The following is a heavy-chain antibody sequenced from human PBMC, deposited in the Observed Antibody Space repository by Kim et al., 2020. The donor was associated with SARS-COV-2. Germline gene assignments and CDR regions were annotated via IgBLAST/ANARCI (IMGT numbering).Heavy chain of an antibody. Sequence: GGSLRLSCVASGFSFGYYSMNWVRQAPGKGLEWVSYISSSSRTIYYADSVKGRFTISRDNAQKSLYLQMSSLSDEDTAIYYCVRDIVEDQYDRNVAFDIWGQGTMVTVSS. CDR3: VRDIVEDQYDRNVAFDI. V-gene: IGHV3-48*02. CDR2: ISSSSRTI. CDR1: GFSFGYYS. J-gene: IGHJ3*02. D-gene: IGHD3-22*01.